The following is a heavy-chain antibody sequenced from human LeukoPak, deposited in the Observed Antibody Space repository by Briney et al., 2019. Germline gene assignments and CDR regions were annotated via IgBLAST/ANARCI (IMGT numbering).Heavy chain of an antibody. D-gene: IGHD6-6*01. J-gene: IGHJ4*02. CDR2: IYFSGST. Sequence: SETLSLTCTVSGGSISSSSYYWGWIRQPPGKGLEWIGSIYFSGSTYYNPSLKSRVTISVDTSKNQFSLKLSSVTAADTAVYYCARHGSGFGAYSNSFFFDYWGQGTLVTVSS. CDR3: ARHGSGFGAYSNSFFFDY. V-gene: IGHV4-39*01. CDR1: GGSISSSSYY.